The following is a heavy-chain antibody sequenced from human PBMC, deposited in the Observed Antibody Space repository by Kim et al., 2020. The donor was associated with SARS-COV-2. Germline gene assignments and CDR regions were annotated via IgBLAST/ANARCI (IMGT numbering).Heavy chain of an antibody. CDR3: TTDIVAATNGHFDY. D-gene: IGHD1-26*01. Sequence: AAPAKGRFTISRADSKNTLYLQMNSLKTEDTAVYYCTTDIVAATNGHFDYWGQGTLVTVSS. J-gene: IGHJ4*02. V-gene: IGHV3-15*01.